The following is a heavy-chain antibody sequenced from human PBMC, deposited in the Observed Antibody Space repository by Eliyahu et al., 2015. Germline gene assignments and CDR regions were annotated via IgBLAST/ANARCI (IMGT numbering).Heavy chain of an antibody. CDR3: TASWIQLWSWAFDI. CDR2: IKSKTDGGTT. D-gene: IGHD5-18*01. J-gene: IGHJ3*02. V-gene: IGHV3-15*01. Sequence: EVQLVESGGGLVKPGGSLRLSCAASGFTFSNPWXSWVRQASGKGVEWVGRIKSKTDGGTTDYAAPVKGRFTISRDDSKNTLYLQMNSLKTEDTAVYYCTASWIQLWSWAFDIWGQGTMVTVSS. CDR1: GFTFSNPW.